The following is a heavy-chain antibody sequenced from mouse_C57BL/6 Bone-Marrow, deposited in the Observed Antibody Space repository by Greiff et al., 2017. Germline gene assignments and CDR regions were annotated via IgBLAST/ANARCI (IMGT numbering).Heavy chain of an antibody. J-gene: IGHJ1*03. V-gene: IGHV1-55*01. CDR3: ARSDGSSNWYFDV. CDR2: IYPGSGST. D-gene: IGHD1-1*01. CDR1: GYTFTSYW. Sequence: VQLQQSGAELVKPGASVKMSCKASGYTFTSYWITWVKQRPGQGLEWIGDIYPGSGSTNYNEKFKSKATLTVDPSSSTAYMQLSSLTSEDSAVYYCARSDGSSNWYFDVWGTGTTVTVSS.